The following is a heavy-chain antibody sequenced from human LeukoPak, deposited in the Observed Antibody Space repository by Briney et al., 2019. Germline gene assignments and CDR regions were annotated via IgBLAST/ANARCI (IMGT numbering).Heavy chain of an antibody. CDR2: VSYDGRNK. Sequence: GGSLRLSCAASGFTFSSSGMHWVRQAPGKGLEWVAVVSYDGRNKYYADSVKGRFTISRDNAKNTLYLQMNSLRAEDTAVYYCASVRPGSTTNGNYGMDVWGQGTTVTVSS. J-gene: IGHJ6*02. CDR1: GFTFSSSG. V-gene: IGHV3-30*03. D-gene: IGHD2-2*01. CDR3: ASVRPGSTTNGNYGMDV.